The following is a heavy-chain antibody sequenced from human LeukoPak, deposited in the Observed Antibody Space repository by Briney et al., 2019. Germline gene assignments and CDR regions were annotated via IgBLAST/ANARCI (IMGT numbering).Heavy chain of an antibody. V-gene: IGHV4-59*08. Sequence: KASETLSLTCTVSGGSITNNSWSWLRQSPGKGLEWIGYVYSSGSTDYNPSLKSRVTVSVDTSKNQLSLKLNSVTAADTAVYYCARHGLKLVGASTIYFDNWGQGTLVTVSS. J-gene: IGHJ4*02. CDR1: GGSITNNS. D-gene: IGHD1-26*01. CDR3: ARHGLKLVGASTIYFDN. CDR2: VYSSGST.